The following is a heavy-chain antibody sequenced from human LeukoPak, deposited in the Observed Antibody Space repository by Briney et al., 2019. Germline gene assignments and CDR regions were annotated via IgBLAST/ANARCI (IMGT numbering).Heavy chain of an antibody. V-gene: IGHV4-34*01. CDR3: ARERGYDILTGYYKSYYFDY. J-gene: IGHJ4*02. Sequence: PSETLSLTCAVYGGSFSGYYWSWIRQPPGKGLEWIGEINHSGSTNYNPSLKSRVTISVDTSKNQFSLKLSSVTAADTAVYYCARERGYDILTGYYKSYYFDYWGQGTLVTVSS. D-gene: IGHD3-9*01. CDR1: GGSFSGYY. CDR2: INHSGST.